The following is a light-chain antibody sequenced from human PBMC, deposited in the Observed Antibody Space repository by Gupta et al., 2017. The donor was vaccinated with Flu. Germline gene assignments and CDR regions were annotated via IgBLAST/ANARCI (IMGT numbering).Light chain of an antibody. CDR2: EVT. V-gene: IGLV2-14*01. J-gene: IGLJ1*01. CDR1: SSDVPYNNY. Sequence: QSALPQSASVSGSPGQSITISCTGISSDVPYNNYVSWYQQFPGKAPKLIIYEVTYRPSGVSYRFSGSKSGNTASLTIAGLQAEDEADYYCSTHARSSPPSVFGTGTKVTVL. CDR3: STHARSSPPSV.